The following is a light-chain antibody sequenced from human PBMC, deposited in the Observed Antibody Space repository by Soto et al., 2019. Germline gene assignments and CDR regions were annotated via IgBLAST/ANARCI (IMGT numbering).Light chain of an antibody. Sequence: EIVLTQSPGTLSLSPGERASLSCRASQSVISSYLAWYQKKPGQAPRLLIYGASNRATGIPDRFSGSGSGTDFTLTSSRLEPEDFAMYFCQQYHSSPPTFTFGQGTKLEI. CDR1: QSVISSY. CDR3: QQYHSSPPTFT. CDR2: GAS. J-gene: IGKJ2*01. V-gene: IGKV3-20*01.